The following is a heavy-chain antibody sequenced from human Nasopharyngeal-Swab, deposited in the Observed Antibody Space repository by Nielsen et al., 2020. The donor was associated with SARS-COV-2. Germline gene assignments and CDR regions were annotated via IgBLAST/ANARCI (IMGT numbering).Heavy chain of an antibody. CDR3: AKMTYSGSYDRWFDP. Sequence: GSLRLSCSVSGGPISSSDWGWVRQPPGKGLEWIGFVYYTGSTNYNLSLRSRVAISVDASKNQLSLKLTSVTATDTAVYYCAKMTYSGSYDRWFDPWGQGTLVTVSS. D-gene: IGHD1-26*01. CDR1: GGPISSSD. V-gene: IGHV4-59*08. J-gene: IGHJ5*02. CDR2: VYYTGST.